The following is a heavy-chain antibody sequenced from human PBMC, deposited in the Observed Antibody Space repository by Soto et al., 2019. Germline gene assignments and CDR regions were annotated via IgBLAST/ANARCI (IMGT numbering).Heavy chain of an antibody. Sequence: GESLKIPCKVSGYSFASQWISWVRQVPGKGQEWMGRIDLSESYTTYNPSFQGHVTFSADKSITTAYLQWRSLEASDTAIYYCATKGLTTYYFAYGAQGTLVPVSP. CDR3: ATKGLTTYYFAY. CDR2: IDLSESYT. CDR1: GYSFASQW. J-gene: IGHJ4*02. V-gene: IGHV5-10-1*01.